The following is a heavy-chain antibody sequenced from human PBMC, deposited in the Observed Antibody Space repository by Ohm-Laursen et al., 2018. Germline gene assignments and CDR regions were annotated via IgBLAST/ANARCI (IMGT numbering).Heavy chain of an antibody. CDR2: IGTAGDT. Sequence: SLRLSCAAAGFTFSTYDMHWVRQATGKGLEWVSAIGTAGDTYYPGSVKGRFTISRENAKNSLYLQMNSLRAGDTAVYYCARALPLYDSSGYSSYYFYGMDVWGQGTTVTVSS. V-gene: IGHV3-13*01. J-gene: IGHJ6*02. CDR3: ARALPLYDSSGYSSYYFYGMDV. D-gene: IGHD3-22*01. CDR1: GFTFSTYD.